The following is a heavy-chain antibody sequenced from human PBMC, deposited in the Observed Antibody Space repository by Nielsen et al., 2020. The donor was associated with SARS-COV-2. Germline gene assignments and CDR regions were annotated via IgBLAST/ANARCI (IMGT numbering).Heavy chain of an antibody. J-gene: IGHJ4*02. CDR2: ISSSGGST. V-gene: IGHV3-23*01. CDR1: GFTVSSNE. CDR3: AKQREYDY. D-gene: IGHD2/OR15-2a*01. Sequence: GGSLRLSCAASGFTVSSNEMSWVRQAPGKGLEWVSAISSSGGSTYYADSVKGRVTISRDNSRNTLYLQMNSLRAEDTAVYYCAKQREYDYWGQGTLVTVSS.